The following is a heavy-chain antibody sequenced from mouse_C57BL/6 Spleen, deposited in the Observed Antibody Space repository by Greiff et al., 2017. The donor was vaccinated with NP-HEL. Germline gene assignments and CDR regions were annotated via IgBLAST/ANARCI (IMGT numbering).Heavy chain of an antibody. D-gene: IGHD1-1*01. CDR3: ARGPTVVASPGFAY. Sequence: VKVVESGAELVKPGASVKISCKASGYAFSSYWMNWVKQRPGKGLEWIGQIYPGDGDTNYNGKFKGKATLTADKSSSTAYMQLSSLTSEDSAVYFCARGPTVVASPGFAYWGQGTLVTVSA. CDR1: GYAFSSYW. CDR2: IYPGDGDT. J-gene: IGHJ3*01. V-gene: IGHV1-80*01.